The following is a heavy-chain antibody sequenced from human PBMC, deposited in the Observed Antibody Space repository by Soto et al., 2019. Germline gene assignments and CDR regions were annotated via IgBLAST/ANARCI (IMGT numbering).Heavy chain of an antibody. Sequence: SETLSLTCTVSGGSISSYYWSWIRQPPGKGLEWIGYIYYSGSTNYNPSLKSRVTISVDTSKNQFSLKLSSVTAADTAVYYCARGRRWLQMFDYWGQGTLGTSPQ. J-gene: IGHJ4*02. V-gene: IGHV4-59*01. CDR3: ARGRRWLQMFDY. CDR2: IYYSGST. D-gene: IGHD5-12*01. CDR1: GGSISSYY.